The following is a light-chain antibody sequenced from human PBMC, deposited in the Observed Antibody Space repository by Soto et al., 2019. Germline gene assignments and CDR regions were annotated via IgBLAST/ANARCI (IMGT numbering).Light chain of an antibody. CDR1: QNVANY. J-gene: IGKJ1*01. CDR3: QQYGGSPRT. Sequence: EIVLTQSPATLSLSPGERATLSCRASQNVANYLDWYQQKPGQAPRLLIYESSNRATGIAARFSGSGSGTDFTLTISRLEPEDFAVYYCQQYGGSPRTFGQGTKVDI. V-gene: IGKV3-11*01. CDR2: ESS.